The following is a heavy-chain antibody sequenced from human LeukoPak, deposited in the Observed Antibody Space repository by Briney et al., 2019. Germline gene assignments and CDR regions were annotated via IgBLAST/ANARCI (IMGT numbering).Heavy chain of an antibody. D-gene: IGHD6-13*01. Sequence: SETLSLTCTVSGYSISSGYYWGWTRQPPGKWLEWIGSIYHSGSTYYNPSLKSRVTISVDTSKNQFSLKLSSVTAADTAVYYCARASRSWSRFDPWGQGTLVTVSS. CDR3: ARASRSWSRFDP. CDR2: IYHSGST. CDR1: GYSISSGYY. V-gene: IGHV4-38-2*02. J-gene: IGHJ5*02.